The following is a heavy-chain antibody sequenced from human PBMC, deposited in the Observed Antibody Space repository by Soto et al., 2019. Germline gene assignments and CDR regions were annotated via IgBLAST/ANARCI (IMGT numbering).Heavy chain of an antibody. V-gene: IGHV2-26*01. J-gene: IGHJ4*02. CDR3: ARTLGYCSSTSCYKFDY. Sequence: KESGPVLVKPTETLTLTCTGSGFSLSNARMGVSWIRQPPGKALEWLAHIFSNDEKAYSTSLKSRLTSAKDTSKSQVVLTMTNMDPVDTATYYCARTLGYCSSTSCYKFDYWGQGTLVTFSS. D-gene: IGHD2-2*01. CDR1: GFSLSNARMG. CDR2: IFSNDEK.